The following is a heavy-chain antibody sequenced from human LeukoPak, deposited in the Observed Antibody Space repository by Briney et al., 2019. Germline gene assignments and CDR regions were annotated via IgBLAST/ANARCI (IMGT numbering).Heavy chain of an antibody. V-gene: IGHV1-3*01. D-gene: IGHD3-3*01. J-gene: IGHJ4*02. CDR2: INAGNGNT. CDR3: AAGYDFWSGYGG. CDR1: GYTFTSYA. Sequence: GASVKVSCKASGYTFTSYAMHWVRQAPGQRLEWMGWINAGNGNTKYSQKFQGRVTITRDMSTSTAYMELSSLRSEDTAVYYCAAGYDFWSGYGGWGQGTLVTVSS.